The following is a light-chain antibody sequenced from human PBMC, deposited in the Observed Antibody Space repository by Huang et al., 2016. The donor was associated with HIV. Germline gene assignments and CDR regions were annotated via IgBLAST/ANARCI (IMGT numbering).Light chain of an antibody. CDR2: SAS. J-gene: IGKJ5*01. CDR3: QQSYSALSS. V-gene: IGKV1-39*01. CDR1: QSITTY. Sequence: IQMTQSPTSLSASVGDRVSIVRRASQSITTYLNWYQQKPGKAPKLLISSASTLHSGVPSRFSGSGSVTEFTLTIRGLQLDDFATYYCQQSYSALSSFGPGTRL.